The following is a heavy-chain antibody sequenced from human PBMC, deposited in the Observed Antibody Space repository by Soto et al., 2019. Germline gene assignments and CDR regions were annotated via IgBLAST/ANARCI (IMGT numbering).Heavy chain of an antibody. Sequence: QVQLQQWGAGLLKPSETLSLTCAVYGGSFSGYYWSWIRQPPGKGLEWIGEINHSGSTNYNPSLKILVTLSVATAKNQFSLKLSSVTAADTAVYYCARGSPPVYCSGGSCYVYYFDYWGQGTLFTVSS. V-gene: IGHV4-34*01. CDR2: INHSGST. CDR1: GGSFSGYY. CDR3: ARGSPPVYCSGGSCYVYYFDY. D-gene: IGHD2-15*01. J-gene: IGHJ4*02.